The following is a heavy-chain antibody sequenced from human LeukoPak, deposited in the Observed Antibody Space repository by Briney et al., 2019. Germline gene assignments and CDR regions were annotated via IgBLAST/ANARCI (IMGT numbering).Heavy chain of an antibody. D-gene: IGHD1-26*01. J-gene: IGHJ3*02. CDR1: GLTFSNYW. CDR3: AREVGTPQAFDI. CDR2: IKQDGSEK. Sequence: GGSLRLSCAASGLTFSNYWMDWVRQAPGKGLEWVANIKQDGSEKNYVDSVKGRFIISRDNAKNSLYLQMNSLKAEDTAIYYCAREVGTPQAFDIWGQGTMVTVSS. V-gene: IGHV3-7*01.